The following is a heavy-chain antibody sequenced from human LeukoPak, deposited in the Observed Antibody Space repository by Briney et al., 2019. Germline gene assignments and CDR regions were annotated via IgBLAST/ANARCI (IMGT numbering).Heavy chain of an antibody. CDR1: GYTFTSYG. Sequence: ASVKVSCKASGYTFTSYGISWARQAPGQGLEWMGWISAYNGNTNYAEKLKGRVTMTTDTSTSTAYMELRSLRSDDTAVYYCARDSPSYQLLAPLDAFDIWGQGTMVTVSS. J-gene: IGHJ3*02. V-gene: IGHV1-18*01. D-gene: IGHD2-2*01. CDR3: ARDSPSYQLLAPLDAFDI. CDR2: ISAYNGNT.